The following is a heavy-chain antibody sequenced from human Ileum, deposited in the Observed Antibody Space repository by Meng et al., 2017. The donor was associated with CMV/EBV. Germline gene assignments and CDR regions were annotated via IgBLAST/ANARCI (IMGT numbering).Heavy chain of an antibody. J-gene: IGHJ4*02. Sequence: SETLSLTCTVSGGSVSSGTYYWNWIRQAPGKGLECIGYINYRGSTKYNPSLKSRVTISLDTSKNQFSLRLSSVTAADTAVYYCASSPLVGALSYWGQGTLVTAPQ. CDR2: INYRGST. V-gene: IGHV4-61*01. CDR3: ASSPLVGALSY. CDR1: GGSVSSGTYY. D-gene: IGHD1-26*01.